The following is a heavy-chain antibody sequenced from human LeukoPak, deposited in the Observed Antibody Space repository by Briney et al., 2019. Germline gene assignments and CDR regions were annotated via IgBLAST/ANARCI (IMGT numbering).Heavy chain of an antibody. CDR1: GGSCSGYD. CDR2: IYYSGST. D-gene: IGHD3-10*01. CDR3: ARDRATFRPKNAFDI. V-gene: IGHV4-59*12. J-gene: IGHJ3*02. Sequence: SETLSLTCAVYGGSCSGYDWSCIRQPPGKGLDWLGDIYYSGSTNYNPSLKSRVNISVDTSHTQSSPKVSSVPAAHTHVYYCARDRATFRPKNAFDIWGQGTLVTVSS.